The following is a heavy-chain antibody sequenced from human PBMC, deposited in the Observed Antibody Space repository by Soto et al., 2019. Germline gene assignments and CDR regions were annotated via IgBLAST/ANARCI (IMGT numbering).Heavy chain of an antibody. V-gene: IGHV3-21*01. D-gene: IGHD3-22*01. Sequence: GGSLRLSCAASGFTFSSYSMNWVRQAPGRGLEWVSSISSSSSYIYYADSVKGRFTISRDNAKNSLYLQMNSLRAEDTAVYYCARSYYYDSSGYPASLYYFDYWGQGTLVTVSS. CDR3: ARSYYYDSSGYPASLYYFDY. J-gene: IGHJ4*02. CDR2: ISSSSSYI. CDR1: GFTFSSYS.